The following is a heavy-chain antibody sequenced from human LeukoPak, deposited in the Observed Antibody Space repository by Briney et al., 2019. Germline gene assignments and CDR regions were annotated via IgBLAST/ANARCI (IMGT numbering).Heavy chain of an antibody. J-gene: IGHJ4*02. CDR2: IGTAGDT. CDR1: GFSLSGYW. V-gene: IGHV3-13*01. Sequence: GGSLRLSCAASGFSLSGYWMHWVRQAPGKGLVWVSAIGTAGDTYYPGSVKGRFTISRENAKNSLYLQMNSLRAGDTAVYYCARAGPSGSFFDYWGQGTLVTVSS. D-gene: IGHD3-10*01. CDR3: ARAGPSGSFFDY.